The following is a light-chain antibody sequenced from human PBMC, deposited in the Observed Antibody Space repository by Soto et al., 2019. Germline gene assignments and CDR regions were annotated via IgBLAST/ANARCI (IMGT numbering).Light chain of an antibody. V-gene: IGKV4-1*01. Sequence: VGMTQSPDPLAVSLGYRATINCNSSQSFLYSSNNKNYLAWYQQKPGQPPKLLIYWASTRESGVPDRFSGSGSGTDFTLTISSLQAEDVAVYYCQQYYSTPLTFGGGTKVDIK. CDR2: WAS. J-gene: IGKJ4*01. CDR1: QSFLYSSNNKNY. CDR3: QQYYSTPLT.